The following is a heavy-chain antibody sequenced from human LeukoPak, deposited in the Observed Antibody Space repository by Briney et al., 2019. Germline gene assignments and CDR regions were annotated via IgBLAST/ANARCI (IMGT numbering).Heavy chain of an antibody. CDR2: ISANGGST. V-gene: IGHV3-23*01. J-gene: IGHJ4*02. Sequence: GGSLRLSCAASGFTFSSYAMSWVRQAPGMGLEWVSGISANGGSTYYADSVKGRFSISRDNSKKTLYLQMNSLRADDTAIYYCAKGPASTWYKSYFDCWGQGTLVTVSS. D-gene: IGHD6-13*01. CDR3: AKGPASTWYKSYFDC. CDR1: GFTFSSYA.